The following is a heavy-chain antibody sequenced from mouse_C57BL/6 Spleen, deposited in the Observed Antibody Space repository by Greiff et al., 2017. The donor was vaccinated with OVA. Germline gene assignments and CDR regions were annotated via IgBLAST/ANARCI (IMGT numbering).Heavy chain of an antibody. CDR3: ARSAHSKFYAMDY. J-gene: IGHJ4*01. Sequence: EVQLQQSGPVLVKPGASVKMSCKASGYTFTDYYMNWVKQSHGKSLEWIGVINPYNGGTSYNQKFKGKATLTVDKSSSTAYMELNSLTSEDSAVYYCARSAHSKFYAMDYWGQGTSVTVSS. CDR1: GYTFTDYY. CDR2: INPYNGGT. V-gene: IGHV1-19*01. D-gene: IGHD2-5*01.